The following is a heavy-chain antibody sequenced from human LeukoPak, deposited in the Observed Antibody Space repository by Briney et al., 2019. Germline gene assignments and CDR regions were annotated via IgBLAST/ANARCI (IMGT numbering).Heavy chain of an antibody. Sequence: GASVKVSCKASGYTFTGYYMHWVRQAPGRGLEWMGWINPNSGGTNYAQKFQGRVHMTRDTSISTAYMGLSRLRSDATAVYYCARDIHYDILTGYALYNWFDPWGQGTLVTVSS. J-gene: IGHJ5*02. CDR2: INPNSGGT. V-gene: IGHV1-2*02. CDR1: GYTFTGYY. CDR3: ARDIHYDILTGYALYNWFDP. D-gene: IGHD3-9*01.